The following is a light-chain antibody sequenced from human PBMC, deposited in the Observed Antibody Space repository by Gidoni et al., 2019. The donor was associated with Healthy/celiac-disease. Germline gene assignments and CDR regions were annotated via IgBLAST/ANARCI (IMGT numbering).Light chain of an antibody. Sequence: EIVMTQSPATLSVSPGERAPLSCRASQSVSSNLAWYQQKPGQAPRLLIYGASTRATGIPARFSGSGSGTEFTLTISSLQSEDFAVYYCQQYNNWPPAALTFGGGTKVEIK. CDR2: GAS. CDR3: QQYNNWPPAALT. V-gene: IGKV3-15*01. J-gene: IGKJ4*01. CDR1: QSVSSN.